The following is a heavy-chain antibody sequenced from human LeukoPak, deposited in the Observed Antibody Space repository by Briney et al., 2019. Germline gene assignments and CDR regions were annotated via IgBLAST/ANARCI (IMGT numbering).Heavy chain of an antibody. Sequence: PGGSLRLSCAASGFTFSSYWMHWVRQAQGKGLVWVSRINSDGSSTSYADSGKGRFTIARDNAKNTLYLQMNSLRAEDTAVYYCARGPPLVRASGNWFDPWGQGTLVTVSS. D-gene: IGHD1-26*01. CDR1: GFTFSSYW. V-gene: IGHV3-74*01. J-gene: IGHJ5*02. CDR3: ARGPPLVRASGNWFDP. CDR2: INSDGSST.